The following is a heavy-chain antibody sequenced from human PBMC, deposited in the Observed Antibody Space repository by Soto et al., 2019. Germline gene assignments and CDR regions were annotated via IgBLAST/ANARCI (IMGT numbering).Heavy chain of an antibody. D-gene: IGHD3-22*01. CDR2: IIPIFGTA. CDR3: ALWGYYYDSSGYYPTIYFDY. V-gene: IGHV1-69*13. J-gene: IGHJ4*02. CDR1: GGTFSSYA. Sequence: SVKVSCKASGGTFSSYAISWVRQAPGQGLEWMGGIIPIFGTANYAQKFQGRVTIAADESTSTAYMELSSLRSEDTAVYYCALWGYYYDSSGYYPTIYFDYWGQGTLVTVSS.